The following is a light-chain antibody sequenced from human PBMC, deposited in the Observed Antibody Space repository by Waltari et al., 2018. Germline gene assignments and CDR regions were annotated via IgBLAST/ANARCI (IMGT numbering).Light chain of an antibody. CDR1: QSVASSY. J-gene: IGKJ2*01. CDR2: AVS. CDR3: QQYGSPPYT. V-gene: IGKV3-20*01. Sequence: EIVLTQSPGTLSLSPGERATLSCWASQSVASSYLAWFQQKPGQAPRLLIYAVSSRATGIPDRFSGSGSGTDFTLTINRLEPEDSAVYYCQQYGSPPYTFGQGTKLEL.